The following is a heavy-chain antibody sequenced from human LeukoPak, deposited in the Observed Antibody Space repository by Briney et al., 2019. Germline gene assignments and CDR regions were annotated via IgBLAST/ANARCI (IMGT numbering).Heavy chain of an antibody. CDR1: GYTLTELS. V-gene: IGHV1-24*01. CDR3: ASRFLYDSSGYYCFDY. CDR2: FDPEDGET. Sequence: ASVKVSCKVSGYTLTELSMHWVRQAPGEGPEWMGGFDPEDGETIYAQKFQGRVTMTEDTSTDTAYMELSSLRSEDTAVYYCASRFLYDSSGYYCFDYWGQGTLVTVSS. D-gene: IGHD3-22*01. J-gene: IGHJ4*02.